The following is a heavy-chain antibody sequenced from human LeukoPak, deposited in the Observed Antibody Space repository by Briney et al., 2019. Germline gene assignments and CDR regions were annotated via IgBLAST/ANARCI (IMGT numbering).Heavy chain of an antibody. CDR3: ARGQTVSGAKYYFDF. CDR2: IRSRIYGGAQ. J-gene: IGHJ4*02. D-gene: IGHD3-10*01. CDR1: GFTFRDYG. V-gene: IGHV3-49*04. Sequence: PGGSLRLSCLTSGFTFRDYGLGWVRQAPGMGLEWVSFIRSRIYGGAQEYAASVRGRFSVSRDASESIAYLQMNNLKSEDTAVYYCARGQTVSGAKYYFDFWSPGTLVTVSS.